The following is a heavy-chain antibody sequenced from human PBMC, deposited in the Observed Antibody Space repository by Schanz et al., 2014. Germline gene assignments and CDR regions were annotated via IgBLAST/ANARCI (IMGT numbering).Heavy chain of an antibody. J-gene: IGHJ3*01. Sequence: QVQLVQSGSELTRPGASVKVSCKASGNTLSAYYIHWIRQAPGQGLEWMGWIDPNSGGTNYAQKFQGRVTMTSDTSITTVYMEVSSLTSDDTAVFYCARTASHDVWRGYIPHYAFDLWGQGTVVIVSS. CDR2: IDPNSGGT. CDR1: GNTLSAYY. V-gene: IGHV1-2*02. D-gene: IGHD3-3*01. CDR3: ARTASHDVWRGYIPHYAFDL.